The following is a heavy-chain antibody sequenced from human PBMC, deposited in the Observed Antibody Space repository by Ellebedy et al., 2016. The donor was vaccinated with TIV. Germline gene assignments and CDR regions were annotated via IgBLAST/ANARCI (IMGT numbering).Heavy chain of an antibody. D-gene: IGHD4-17*01. CDR2: IYYSGST. Sequence: SETLSLXCTVSGGSISSSSYFWGWIRQPPGKGLEWIGIIYYSGSTYYNPSLNSRVTISVDTSKNQFSLNLSSVTAADTAVYYCARPLRSTVATSIYFDYWGQGTPVTVSS. CDR3: ARPLRSTVATSIYFDY. J-gene: IGHJ4*02. CDR1: GGSISSSSYF. V-gene: IGHV4-39*01.